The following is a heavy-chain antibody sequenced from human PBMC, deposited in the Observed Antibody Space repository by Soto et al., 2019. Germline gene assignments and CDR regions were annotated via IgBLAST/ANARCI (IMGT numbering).Heavy chain of an antibody. J-gene: IGHJ4*02. CDR2: ISYDGSNK. CDR3: AREAVAGDYCDY. Sequence: QVQLVESGGGVVQPGRSLRLSCAASGFTFSSYAMHWVRQAPGKGLEWVAVISYDGSNKYYADSVKGRFTISRDNSKNTLYLQMNSLRAEDTAVYYCAREAVAGDYCDYWGRGTLVSVSS. D-gene: IGHD6-19*01. CDR1: GFTFSSYA. V-gene: IGHV3-30-3*01.